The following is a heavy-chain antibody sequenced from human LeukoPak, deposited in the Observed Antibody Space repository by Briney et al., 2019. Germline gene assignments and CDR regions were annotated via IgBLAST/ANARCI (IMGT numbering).Heavy chain of an antibody. CDR1: GGSISSGGYY. D-gene: IGHD6-6*01. J-gene: IGHJ4*02. CDR3: ASFRPGGYSSSSGDY. Sequence: SQTLSLTCTVSGGSISSGGYYWSWIRQPPGKGLEWIGYIYHSGSTYYNPSLKSRVTISVDRSKNQFSLKLSSVTAADTAVYYCASFRPGGYSSSSGDYWGQGTLVTVSS. V-gene: IGHV4-30-2*01. CDR2: IYHSGST.